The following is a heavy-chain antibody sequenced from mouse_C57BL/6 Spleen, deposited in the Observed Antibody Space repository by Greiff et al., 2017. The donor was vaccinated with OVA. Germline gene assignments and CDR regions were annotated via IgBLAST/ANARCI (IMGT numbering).Heavy chain of an antibody. CDR2: ISSGGDYI. J-gene: IGHJ2*01. CDR3: TRDHYYGSSYGYYFDY. V-gene: IGHV5-9-1*02. CDR1: GFTFSSYA. Sequence: EVKLVESGEGLVKPGGSLKLSCAASGFTFSSYAMSWVRQTPEKRLEWVAYISSGGDYIYYADTVNGRFTISSDNARNTLYLQMSSLKSEDTAMYYCTRDHYYGSSYGYYFDYWGQGTTLTVSS. D-gene: IGHD1-1*01.